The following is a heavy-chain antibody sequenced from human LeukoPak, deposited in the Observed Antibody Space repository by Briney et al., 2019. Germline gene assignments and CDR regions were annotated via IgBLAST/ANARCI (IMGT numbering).Heavy chain of an antibody. J-gene: IGHJ6*03. CDR1: GGYFSGTY. D-gene: IGHD1-1*01. Sequence: SETLSLTCAVYGGYFSGTYWSWIRQPPGKGLEWIGEINHSGSTNYNPSLKSRVTISVDTSTNQSSLTLRSVTAADTAVYYCVGYNEGWRGYYYMDVWGKGTTVTVSS. CDR2: INHSGST. CDR3: VGYNEGWRGYYYMDV. V-gene: IGHV4-34*01.